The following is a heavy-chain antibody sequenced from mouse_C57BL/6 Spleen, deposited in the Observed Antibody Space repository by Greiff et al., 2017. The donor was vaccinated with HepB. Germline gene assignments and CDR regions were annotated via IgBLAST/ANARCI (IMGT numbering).Heavy chain of an antibody. Sequence: VQLKQSGPELVKPGASVKISCKASGYAFSSSWMNWVKQRPGKGLEWIGRIYPGDGDTNYNGKFKGKATLTADKSSSTAYMQLSSLTSEDSAVYFCARGPLFTYWGQGTLVTVSA. CDR3: ARGPLFTY. CDR1: GYAFSSSW. D-gene: IGHD6-1*01. CDR2: IYPGDGDT. J-gene: IGHJ3*01. V-gene: IGHV1-82*01.